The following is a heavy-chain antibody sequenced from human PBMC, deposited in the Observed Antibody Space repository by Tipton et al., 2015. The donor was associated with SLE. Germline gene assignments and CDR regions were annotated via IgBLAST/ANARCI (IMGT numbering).Heavy chain of an antibody. Sequence: TLSLTCTVSGGSISSYYWSWIRQPAGKGLDWIGEITHSGGTNYNPSLKSRVTISVDTSKNQFSLRLSSVTAADTAVYYCARRPVGSTLDYWGQGTLVTVSS. D-gene: IGHD1-26*01. CDR2: ITHSGGT. V-gene: IGHV4-34*01. CDR3: ARRPVGSTLDY. J-gene: IGHJ4*02. CDR1: GGSISSYY.